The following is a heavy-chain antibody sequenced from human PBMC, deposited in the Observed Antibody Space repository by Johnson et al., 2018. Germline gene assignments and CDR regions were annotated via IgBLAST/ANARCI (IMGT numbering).Heavy chain of an antibody. CDR2: ISWNSGII. V-gene: IGHV3-9*01. CDR3: AKAYCGVDCHPLRGYDS. CDR1: GFPFDEYG. Sequence: VQLQESGGGLVKPGTSLRLSCAASGFPFDEYGMHCVRQAPGKGLEWVSGISWNSGIIGYADSVKGRFTISRDNAKSTLYLQVNSLRAEDTAVYYCAKAYCGVDCHPLRGYDSWGQGTLVTVSS. J-gene: IGHJ4*02. D-gene: IGHD2-21*02.